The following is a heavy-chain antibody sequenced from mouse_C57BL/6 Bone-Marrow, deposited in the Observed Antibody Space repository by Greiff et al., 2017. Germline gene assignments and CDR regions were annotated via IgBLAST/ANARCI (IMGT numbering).Heavy chain of an antibody. CDR3: TYYYGSSYWYFDV. CDR2: ISSGGDYI. J-gene: IGHJ1*03. Sequence: EVKLMESGEGLVKPGGSLKLSCAASGFTFSSYAMSWVRQTPEKRLEWVAYISSGGDYISYADTVKGRFTISRDNARNTLYLQMSSLKSEDTAMYYCTYYYGSSYWYFDVWGTGTTVTVSS. D-gene: IGHD1-1*01. V-gene: IGHV5-9-1*02. CDR1: GFTFSSYA.